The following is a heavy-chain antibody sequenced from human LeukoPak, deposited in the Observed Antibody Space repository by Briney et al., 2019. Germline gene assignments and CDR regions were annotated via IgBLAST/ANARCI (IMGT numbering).Heavy chain of an antibody. CDR1: GYTFTSYY. J-gene: IGHJ4*02. CDR2: INPSGGNT. Sequence: ASVKVSCKASGYTFTSYYMHWVRQAPGQGLEWMGIINPSGGNTGYAQKFQGRVTITRNTSISTAYMELSSLRSEDTAVYYCARDTHGDYDYWGQGTLVTVSS. V-gene: IGHV1-46*01. CDR3: ARDTHGDYDY. D-gene: IGHD4-17*01.